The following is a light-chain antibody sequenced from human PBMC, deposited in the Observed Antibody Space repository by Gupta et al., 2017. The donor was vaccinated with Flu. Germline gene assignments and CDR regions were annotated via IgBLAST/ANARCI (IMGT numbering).Light chain of an antibody. V-gene: IGKV3-20*01. CDR2: GAY. CDR1: QNVVKNY. CDR3: QQNGTSPLA. Sequence: LSPGERATLSCRASQNVVKNYLAWYQKKPGQAPRLLIYGAYNRATGNPDRFSGSGSGTEFTLTISRLEPEDFVVYYCQQNGTSPLAFGQGTKVEVK. J-gene: IGKJ1*01.